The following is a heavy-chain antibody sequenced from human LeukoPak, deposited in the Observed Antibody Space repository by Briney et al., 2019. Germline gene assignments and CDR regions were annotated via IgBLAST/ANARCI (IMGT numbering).Heavy chain of an antibody. CDR1: GGSISSGAYS. CDR3: ARDLRGELDY. Sequence: SETLSLTCAVSGGSISSGAYSWSWIRQPSGKGLEWIGYIYQSGTTYYNPSLKSRVTISADRSKNQFSLNLSSVTAADTAVYYCARDLRGELDYWGQGTLVTVSS. D-gene: IGHD5/OR15-5a*01. V-gene: IGHV4-30-2*01. CDR2: IYQSGTT. J-gene: IGHJ4*02.